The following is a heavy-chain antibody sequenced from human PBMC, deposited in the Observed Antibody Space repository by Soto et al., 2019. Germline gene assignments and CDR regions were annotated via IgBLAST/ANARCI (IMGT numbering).Heavy chain of an antibody. J-gene: IGHJ4*02. CDR3: ARDLTSVRGS. CDR1: GGTFSRHS. D-gene: IGHD3-10*01. CDR2: IIPIFDAT. Sequence: QVQMVQSGAEVKKPGSSARVSCKVSGGTFSRHSISWVRQAPGQGLEWMGGIIPIFDATQYAQKFQGRLTITADESTTTFHMDLSRLRPEDTAIYFCARDLTSVRGSWGQGTLVTVS. V-gene: IGHV1-69*01.